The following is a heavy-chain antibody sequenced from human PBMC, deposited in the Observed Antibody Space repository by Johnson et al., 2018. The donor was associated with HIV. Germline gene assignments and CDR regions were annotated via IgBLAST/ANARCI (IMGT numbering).Heavy chain of an antibody. CDR2: IIPSGTGT. CDR1: GLTFDSYS. J-gene: IGHJ3*02. D-gene: IGHD5-12*01. CDR3: AKDFGYPRPRDAFDI. Sequence: VQLVESGGGLVQPGGSLRLSCKASGLTFDSYSMSWVRQAPGKGLEWVSGIIPSGTGTHYADSVEGRFTISRDNSRNTVYLQIKSLRAEDTAVYYCAKDFGYPRPRDAFDIWGQGTMVTVSS. V-gene: IGHV3-23*04.